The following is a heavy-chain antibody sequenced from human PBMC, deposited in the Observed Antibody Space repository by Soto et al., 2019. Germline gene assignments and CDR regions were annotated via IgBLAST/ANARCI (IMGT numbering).Heavy chain of an antibody. V-gene: IGHV3-23*01. D-gene: IGHD3-22*01. CDR2: ISGSGGST. J-gene: IGHJ4*02. CDR3: AKISYYDSSGYYYNPDY. CDR1: GFTFSSYA. Sequence: EVQLLESGGGLVQPGGSLRLSCAASGFTFSSYAMSWVHQAPGKGLEWVSAISGSGGSTYYADSVKGRFTISRDNSKNTLYLQMNSLRAEDTAVYYCAKISYYDSSGYYYNPDYWGQGTLVTVSS.